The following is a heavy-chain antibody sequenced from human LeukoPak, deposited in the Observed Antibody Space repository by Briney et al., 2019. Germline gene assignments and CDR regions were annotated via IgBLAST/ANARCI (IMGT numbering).Heavy chain of an antibody. V-gene: IGHV4-61*01. CDR3: ARYYDSTGSFDY. CDR1: GDSVSRSSYY. CDR2: IYYIGST. Sequence: SEPLSLTCTVWGDSVSRSSYYWPWIRQPPGKGLEWIGYIYYIGSTNYNPSLRSRLTMSVDTSKNQFSLRLSSVIAPDTAVYYCARYYDSTGSFDYWGQGTLVTVSS. J-gene: IGHJ4*02. D-gene: IGHD3-22*01.